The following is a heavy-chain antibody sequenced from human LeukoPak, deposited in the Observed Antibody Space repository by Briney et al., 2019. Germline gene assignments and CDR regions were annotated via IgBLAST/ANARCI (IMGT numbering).Heavy chain of an antibody. V-gene: IGHV3-48*01. CDR1: GFTFSSYS. CDR3: AKSGSYYHWYFDL. J-gene: IGHJ2*01. D-gene: IGHD1-26*01. CDR2: ISISSSII. Sequence: GGSLRLSCAASGFTFSSYSMNWVRQAPGKGLQWISYISISSSIIYYADSVKGRFTISRDNAKNSLYLQMNSLRAEDTAVYYCAKSGSYYHWYFDLWGRGTLVTVSS.